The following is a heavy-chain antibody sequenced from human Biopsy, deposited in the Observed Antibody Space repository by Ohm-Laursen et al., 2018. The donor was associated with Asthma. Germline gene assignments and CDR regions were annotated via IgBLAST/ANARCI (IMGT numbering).Heavy chain of an antibody. V-gene: IGHV3-30*03. CDR3: ARTNERWTSIQDDALDI. Sequence: SLRLSCAASGFTFSIYDIHWVRQAPGKGLEWVAVISYDGGNKFYGDSVKGRFTLSRDNSRNTLYLQMNSLRVEDTAIYYCARTNERWTSIQDDALDIWGQGTMVSVSS. J-gene: IGHJ3*02. CDR2: ISYDGGNK. CDR1: GFTFSIYD. D-gene: IGHD4-23*01.